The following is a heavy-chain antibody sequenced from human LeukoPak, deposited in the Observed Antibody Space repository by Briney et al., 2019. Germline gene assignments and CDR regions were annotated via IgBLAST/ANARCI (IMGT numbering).Heavy chain of an antibody. CDR1: GGSISNSSYY. V-gene: IGHV4-39*07. CDR3: ARDQRSGYSGYDYYYYYYMDV. J-gene: IGHJ6*03. Sequence: SETLSLTCTVSGGSISNSSYYWGWIRQPPGKGLEWIGSIYYSGSTYYNPSLKSRVTISVDTPKKQFSLKLSSVTAADTALYYCARDQRSGYSGYDYYYYYYMDVWGKGTTVTVSS. CDR2: IYYSGST. D-gene: IGHD5-12*01.